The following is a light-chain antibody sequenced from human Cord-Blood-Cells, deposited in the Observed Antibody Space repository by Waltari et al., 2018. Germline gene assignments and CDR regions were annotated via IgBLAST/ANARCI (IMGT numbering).Light chain of an antibody. Sequence: QSALTQPRSVSGSPGQSVTISCTGTSSDVGGYNYVSWYQQHPGKAPKLMIYEVSKRPSGVPDRFSASKSGNTASLTISGLQAEDEADYYCCSYAGSYTWVFGGGTKLTVL. CDR1: SSDVGGYNY. CDR2: EVS. V-gene: IGLV2-11*01. CDR3: CSYAGSYTWV. J-gene: IGLJ3*02.